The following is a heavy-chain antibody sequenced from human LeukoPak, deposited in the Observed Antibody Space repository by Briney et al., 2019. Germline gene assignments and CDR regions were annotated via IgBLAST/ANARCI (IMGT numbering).Heavy chain of an antibody. D-gene: IGHD4-17*01. CDR1: GFTFSRYW. Sequence: GGSLRLSCAASGFTFSRYWMSRVRQAPGKGLEWVANIKQDGSEKDYVDSVKGRFTISRDNAKNSLFLQMNSLRAEDTAVYYCTRDVRLRHKYYYMDVWGKGTTVTVSS. V-gene: IGHV3-7*01. CDR2: IKQDGSEK. CDR3: TRDVRLRHKYYYMDV. J-gene: IGHJ6*03.